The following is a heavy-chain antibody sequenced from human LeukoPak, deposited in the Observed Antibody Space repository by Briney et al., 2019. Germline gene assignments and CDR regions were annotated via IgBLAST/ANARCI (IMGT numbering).Heavy chain of an antibody. J-gene: IGHJ5*02. V-gene: IGHV5-51*01. CDR3: ARDFWSGYGVNWFDP. CDR1: GYSFTTYW. CDR2: INPGDSDI. D-gene: IGHD3-3*01. Sequence: GESLKISCKGSGYSFTTYWIGWVRQMPGKGLEWMGIINPGDSDIRYSPSFQGQVTISVDKSISTAYLQWSSLKASDTAVYYCARDFWSGYGVNWFDPWGQGTLVTVSS.